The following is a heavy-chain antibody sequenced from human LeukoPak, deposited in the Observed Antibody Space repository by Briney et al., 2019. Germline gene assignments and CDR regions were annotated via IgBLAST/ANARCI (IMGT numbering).Heavy chain of an antibody. CDR3: ARDGYGDYVFDY. J-gene: IGHJ4*02. V-gene: IGHV1-69*05. Sequence: ASVKVSCKASGGTFSSYAISWVRQAPEQGLEWMGRIIPIFGTANYAQKFQGRVTITTDESTSTAYMELSSLRSEDTAVYYCARDGYGDYVFDYWGQGTLVTVSS. CDR2: IIPIFGTA. D-gene: IGHD4-17*01. CDR1: GGTFSSYA.